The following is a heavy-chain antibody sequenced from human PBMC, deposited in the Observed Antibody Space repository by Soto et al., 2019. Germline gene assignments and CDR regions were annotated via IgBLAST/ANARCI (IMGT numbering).Heavy chain of an antibody. CDR2: IIPILGIA. D-gene: IGHD4-17*01. Sequence: ASVKVSCKASGGTFSSYTISWVRQAPGQGLEWMGRIIPILGIANYAQKFQGRVTITADKSTSTAYMELSSLRSEDTAVYYCARVGIDYGFDYWGQGTLVTVSS. CDR1: GGTFSSYT. V-gene: IGHV1-69*02. J-gene: IGHJ4*02. CDR3: ARVGIDYGFDY.